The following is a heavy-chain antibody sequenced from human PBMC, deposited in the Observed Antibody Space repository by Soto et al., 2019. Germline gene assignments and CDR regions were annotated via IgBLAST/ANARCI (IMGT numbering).Heavy chain of an antibody. CDR3: ARGPLPVVVVPAAMGQGDMDV. CDR2: IYSGGST. CDR1: GFTVSSNY. J-gene: IGHJ6*03. D-gene: IGHD2-2*01. V-gene: IGHV3-53*04. Sequence: AGGSLRLSCAASGFTVSSNYMSWVRQAPGKGLEWVSVIYSGGSTYYADSVKGRFTISRHNSKNTLYLQMNSLRAEDTAVYYCARGPLPVVVVPAAMGQGDMDVWGKGTTVTVSS.